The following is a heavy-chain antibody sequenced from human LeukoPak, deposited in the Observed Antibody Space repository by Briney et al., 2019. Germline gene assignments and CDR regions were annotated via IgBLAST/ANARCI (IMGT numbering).Heavy chain of an antibody. CDR1: VFTFSNFW. CDR3: ARGVDWTTINELSS. D-gene: IGHD3-10*01. V-gene: IGHV3-74*01. Sequence: GGSLRLSCAASVFTFSNFWMHWVRQSPGKGLVWVSRITRGGGSADYMDPVKGRFTISRDNSKNTVYLQMNSLAANNVGVYICARGVDWTTINELSSCGQSTLLTVPS. CDR2: ITRGGGSA. J-gene: IGHJ1*01.